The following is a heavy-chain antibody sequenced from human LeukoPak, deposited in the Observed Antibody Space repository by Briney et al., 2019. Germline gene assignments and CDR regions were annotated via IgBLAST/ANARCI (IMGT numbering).Heavy chain of an antibody. CDR2: INYSGST. J-gene: IGHJ4*02. D-gene: IGHD3-22*01. V-gene: IGHV4-34*01. CDR3: ARALSYYYDSGGYFDY. Sequence: PSETLSLTCAVYGGSFSGYYWSWIRQPPGKGLEWIGEINYSGSTNYNPSLKSRVTISVDTSKNQFSLKLSSVTAADTAVYYCARALSYYYDSGGYFDYWGQGTLVTVSS. CDR1: GGSFSGYY.